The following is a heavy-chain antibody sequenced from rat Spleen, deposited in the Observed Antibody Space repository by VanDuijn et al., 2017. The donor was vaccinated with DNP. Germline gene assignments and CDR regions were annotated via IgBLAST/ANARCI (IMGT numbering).Heavy chain of an antibody. V-gene: IGHV3-1*01. J-gene: IGHJ2*01. Sequence: EVQLQESGSGLVKPSQSLSLTCSVPGYSITSTYWGWIRKFPGNKMEYIGHISYSGSTNYNQSLKSRISITRDTSKNHFFLHLNSVTSEDTATYYCARWTRYFDYWGQGVMVTVSS. D-gene: IGHD1-7*01. CDR3: ARWTRYFDY. CDR2: ISYSGST. CDR1: GYSITSTY.